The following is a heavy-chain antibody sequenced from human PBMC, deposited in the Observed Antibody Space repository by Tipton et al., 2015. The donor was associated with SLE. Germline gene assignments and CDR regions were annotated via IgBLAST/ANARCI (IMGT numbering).Heavy chain of an antibody. Sequence: TLSLTCTVSGGSISGYYWSWIRQPPGKGLEWIGYTSYSGNTNYNPSLKSRVSISLATSKNQFSLNLSSVTAADTAVYYCAREAYDTGGWGAFDIWGPGTLVTVSS. CDR2: TSYSGNT. CDR3: AREAYDTGGWGAFDI. V-gene: IGHV4-59*01. CDR1: GGSISGYY. J-gene: IGHJ3*02. D-gene: IGHD3-22*01.